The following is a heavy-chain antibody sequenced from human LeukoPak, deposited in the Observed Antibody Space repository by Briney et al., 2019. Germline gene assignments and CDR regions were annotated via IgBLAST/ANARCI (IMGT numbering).Heavy chain of an antibody. CDR2: ISYDGSNK. J-gene: IGHJ4*02. CDR1: GFTFSSYA. Sequence: GGSLRLSCAASGFTFSSYAMHWVRQAPGKGLEWVAVISYDGSNKYYADPVKGRFTISRDNSKNTLYLQMNSLRAEDTAVYYCARMKSTYYFDYWGQGTLVTVSS. V-gene: IGHV3-30*04. CDR3: ARMKSTYYFDY.